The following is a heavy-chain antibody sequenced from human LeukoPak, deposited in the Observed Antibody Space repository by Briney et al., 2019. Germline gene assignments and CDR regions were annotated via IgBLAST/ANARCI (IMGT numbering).Heavy chain of an antibody. V-gene: IGHV3-30*02. J-gene: IGHJ6*03. D-gene: IGHD2-15*01. Sequence: GGSLRLSCVMSGFTFRSYGMHWVRQAPGKGLEWVTLIRSDSSNDYYADSVKGRFTIGRDDSKNTLYLQMNSLRPEDTAVYYCLRYPGQGVRGYYMDVWGKGTTVTVSS. CDR3: LRYPGQGVRGYYMDV. CDR2: IRSDSSND. CDR1: GFTFRSYG.